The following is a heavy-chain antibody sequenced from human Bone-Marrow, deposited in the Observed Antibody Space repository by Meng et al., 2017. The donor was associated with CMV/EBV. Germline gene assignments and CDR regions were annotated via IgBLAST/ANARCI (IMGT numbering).Heavy chain of an antibody. J-gene: IGHJ4*02. V-gene: IGHV1-69*01. CDR2: INPMFGTT. Sequence: QVQLVQFGDEVTKPGSLVRVSCKTSGGTFTDYTITWVRQAPGQGLQWMGGINPMFGTTNYAQKFQGRVTISAAGSTSTAYLELTSLRYEDTAVYYCGRLGADYGRAYDYWGQGTLVTVSS. D-gene: IGHD4-17*01. CDR3: GRLGADYGRAYDY. CDR1: GGTFTDYT.